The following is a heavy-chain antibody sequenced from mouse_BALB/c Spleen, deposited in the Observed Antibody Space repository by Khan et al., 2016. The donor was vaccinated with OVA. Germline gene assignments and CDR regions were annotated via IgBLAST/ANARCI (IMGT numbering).Heavy chain of an antibody. V-gene: IGHV1-7*01. J-gene: IGHJ2*01. Sequence: VQLQESGAELAKPGASVKMSCKASGYTFINYWILWVKQRPGQGLEWIGYINPSTGYTEYNQNFKDKATLTADKSSSPAYMQLSSLTSEDSAVYYWASRGLRWDLDYWGQGTTRTVSS. D-gene: IGHD1-1*01. CDR2: INPSTGYT. CDR1: GYTFINYW. CDR3: ASRGLRWDLDY.